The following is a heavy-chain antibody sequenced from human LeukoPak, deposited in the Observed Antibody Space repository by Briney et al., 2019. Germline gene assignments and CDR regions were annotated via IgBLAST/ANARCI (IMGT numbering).Heavy chain of an antibody. CDR1: GGSISSDNYY. CDR2: IYHSGST. Sequence: SETLSLTCAVSGGSISSDNYYWSRIRQPPGKGLEWIGYIYHSGSTYCSPSLKSRVSISVDTSKNQFSLKLSSVTAADTAVYYCARSVSWGLLVRDDAFDIWGQGTMVTVSS. D-gene: IGHD2-21*01. CDR3: ARSVSWGLLVRDDAFDI. J-gene: IGHJ3*02. V-gene: IGHV4-30-4*01.